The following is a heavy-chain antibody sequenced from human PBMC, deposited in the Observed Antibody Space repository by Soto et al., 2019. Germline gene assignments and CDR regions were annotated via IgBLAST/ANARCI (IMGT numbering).Heavy chain of an antibody. CDR2: ISTYNGHT. D-gene: IGHD6-19*01. V-gene: IGHV1-18*01. CDR1: GYTFTNFG. J-gene: IGHJ6*02. Sequence: QVQLVQSGAEVKKLGASVKVSCKASGYTFTNFGISWVRQAPGQGLEWMGWISTYNGHTTSAQQLQGRLTMTTDTSTSTASMELRRLRSDDAAVYFCARDWGQQWLAYGLDVWGQGTTVTVSS. CDR3: ARDWGQQWLAYGLDV.